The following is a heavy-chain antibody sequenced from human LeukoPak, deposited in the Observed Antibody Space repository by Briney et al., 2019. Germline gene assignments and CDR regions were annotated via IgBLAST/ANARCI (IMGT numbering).Heavy chain of an antibody. V-gene: IGHV3-74*01. Sequence: GGSLRLSCAASGFTISTYWMHWVRHAQHKGLVWVSRINSDGSTTSYADSVKGRFTISRDNAKNTLYLQMNSLRAEDTAVYYCARDVGDAFDIWGQGTMVTVSS. CDR3: ARDVGDAFDI. CDR1: GFTISTYW. D-gene: IGHD1-26*01. CDR2: INSDGSTT. J-gene: IGHJ3*02.